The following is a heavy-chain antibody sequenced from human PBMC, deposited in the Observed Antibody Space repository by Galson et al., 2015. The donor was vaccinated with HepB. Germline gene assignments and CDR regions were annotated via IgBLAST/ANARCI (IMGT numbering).Heavy chain of an antibody. CDR1: GGTFSSYA. Sequence: SVKVSCKASGGTFSSYAISWVRQAPGQGLEWMGRIIPILGIANYAQKFQGRVTITADKSTSTAYMELSSLRSEDTAVYYCAREIYPYYDFWSGYSLAFQHWGQGTLVTVSS. CDR3: AREIYPYYDFWSGYSLAFQH. J-gene: IGHJ1*01. D-gene: IGHD3-3*01. CDR2: IIPILGIA. V-gene: IGHV1-69*04.